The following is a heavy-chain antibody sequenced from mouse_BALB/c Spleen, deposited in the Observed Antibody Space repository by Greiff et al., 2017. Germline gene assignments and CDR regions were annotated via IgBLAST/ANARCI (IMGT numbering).Heavy chain of an antibody. V-gene: IGHV1-4*01. J-gene: IGHJ4*01. D-gene: IGHD2-10*01. CDR1: GYTFTSYT. Sequence: VKLQESGAELARPGASVKMSCKASGYTFTSYTMHWVKQRPGQGLEWIGYINPSSGYTNYNQKFKDKATLTADKSSSTAYMQLSSLTSEDSAVYYCARPYYGNYAYAMDYWGQGTSVTVSS. CDR3: ARPYYGNYAYAMDY. CDR2: INPSSGYT.